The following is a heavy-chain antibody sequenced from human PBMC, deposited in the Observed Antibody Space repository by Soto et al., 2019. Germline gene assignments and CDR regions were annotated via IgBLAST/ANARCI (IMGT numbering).Heavy chain of an antibody. V-gene: IGHV3-23*01. D-gene: IGHD6-13*01. CDR2: ISATGGST. CDR3: AKDRLAGNFDY. J-gene: IGHJ4*02. CDR1: GFTFNNHA. Sequence: GRSLRLSCAAAGFTFNNHAMNCVRQAPGKGLEWVATISATGGSTYYADSVKGRFTISRDNSKNTLYLQMNGLRVEDTAVYYCAKDRLAGNFDYWGQGTQVTSPQ.